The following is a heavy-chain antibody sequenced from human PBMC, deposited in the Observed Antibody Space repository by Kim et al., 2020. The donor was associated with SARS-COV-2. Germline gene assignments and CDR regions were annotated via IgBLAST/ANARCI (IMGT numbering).Heavy chain of an antibody. D-gene: IGHD2-21*01. CDR3: ARGRVTGGDYYYMDV. V-gene: IGHV4-34*01. CDR2: INHSGST. Sequence: SETLSLTCAAYGGSFSGYYWSWIRQPPGKGLEWIGEINHSGSTNYNPSLKSRVTISVDTSKNQFSLKLSSVTAADTAVYYCARGRVTGGDYYYMDVWGKG. J-gene: IGHJ6*03. CDR1: GGSFSGYY.